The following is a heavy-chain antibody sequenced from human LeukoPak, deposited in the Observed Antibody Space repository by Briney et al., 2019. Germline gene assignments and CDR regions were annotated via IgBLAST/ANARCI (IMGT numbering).Heavy chain of an antibody. CDR3: ARVPYSSSSWGWYFDY. CDR1: GYTFTSHG. D-gene: IGHD6-6*01. J-gene: IGHJ4*02. V-gene: IGHV1-18*01. Sequence: ASVKVSCKTSGYTFTSHGISWVRQAPGQGLEWMGWISAYNGDTNYAQKLQGRVTMTPDTSTSTAYMELRSLRSDDTAVYYCARVPYSSSSWGWYFDYWGQGTLVTVSS. CDR2: ISAYNGDT.